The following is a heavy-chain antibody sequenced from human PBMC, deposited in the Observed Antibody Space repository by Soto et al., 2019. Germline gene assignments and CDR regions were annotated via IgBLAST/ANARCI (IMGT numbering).Heavy chain of an antibody. CDR3: AREPSRGGYSSSWPYYYYYYGMDV. CDR2: ISSNGVTT. CDR1: GFTFSSFS. D-gene: IGHD6-13*01. V-gene: IGHV3-64*04. J-gene: IGHJ6*02. Sequence: PGGSLRLSCSASGFTFSSFSMHWVRQAPGKGLEYVSGISSNGVTTYYADSVKGRFTISGDNSKNTLYLQMNSLRAEDTAVYYCAREPSRGGYSSSWPYYYYYYGMDVWGQGTTVTVSS.